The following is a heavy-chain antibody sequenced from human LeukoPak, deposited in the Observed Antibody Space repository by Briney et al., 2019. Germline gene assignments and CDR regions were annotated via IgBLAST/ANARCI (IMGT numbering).Heavy chain of an antibody. V-gene: IGHV4-59*01. D-gene: IGHD6-13*01. J-gene: IGHJ4*02. CDR1: GAYLSDYY. Sequence: SETLSLTCAVYGAYLSDYYWSWIRQPPGKGLEWIGYIYYSGSTNYNPSLKSRVTISVDTSKNQFSLKLSSVTAADTAVYYCARSIAAAGPDYWGQGTLVTVSS. CDR2: IYYSGST. CDR3: ARSIAAAGPDY.